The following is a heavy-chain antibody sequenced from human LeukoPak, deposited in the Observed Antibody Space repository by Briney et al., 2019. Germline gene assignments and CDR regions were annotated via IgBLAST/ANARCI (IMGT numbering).Heavy chain of an antibody. J-gene: IGHJ4*02. D-gene: IGHD6-6*01. V-gene: IGHV3-21*01. CDR3: SRERIAARPFDY. CDR1: GFTFSSYS. CDR2: ISSSSSYI. Sequence: KTGGSLRLSCAASGFTFSSYSMNWVRQAPGKGLEWVPSISSSSSYIYYADSVKGRFTISRDNAKNSLYLQMNSLRAEDTAVYYCSRERIAARPFDYWGQGTLVAVSS.